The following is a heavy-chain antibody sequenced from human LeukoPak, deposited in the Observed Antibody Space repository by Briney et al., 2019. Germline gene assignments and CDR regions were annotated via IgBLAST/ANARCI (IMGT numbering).Heavy chain of an antibody. D-gene: IGHD2-15*01. J-gene: IGHJ6*03. Sequence: SETLSLTCTVSGYSITSAYYWGWIRQPPGKGLEWIGSIYYSGSTYHNPSLQSRVTISVDTSKNQFSLKLNSVTAADTAVYYCASFYCSGGSCYQYFSYYYMDVWGKGTTVTISS. CDR3: ASFYCSGGSCYQYFSYYYMDV. CDR1: GYSITSAYY. V-gene: IGHV4-38-2*02. CDR2: IYYSGST.